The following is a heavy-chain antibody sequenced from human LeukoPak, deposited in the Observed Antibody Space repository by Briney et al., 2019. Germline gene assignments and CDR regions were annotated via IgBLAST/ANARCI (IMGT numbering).Heavy chain of an antibody. V-gene: IGHV3-7*03. CDR1: GFTFSAYW. D-gene: IGHD4-23*01. Sequence: EGSLRLSCAASGFTFSAYWMSWVRQAPGKGLEWVANIKQDGSDKYYVDSVKGRFTISRDNAKNSLYLQMNSLRAEDTAVYHCARKTVVGSYFDYWGQGTPVTVSS. CDR3: ARKTVVGSYFDY. CDR2: IKQDGSDK. J-gene: IGHJ4*02.